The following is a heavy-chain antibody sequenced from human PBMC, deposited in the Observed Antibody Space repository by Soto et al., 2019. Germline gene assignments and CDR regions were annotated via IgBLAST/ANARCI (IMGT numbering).Heavy chain of an antibody. CDR2: IYYSGST. CDR1: GGTISSFH. Sequence: ALQLHSLTSSVVGGTISSFHWSRIRQPPGKGLEWIGYIYYSGSTNYNPSLKSRVTISVDTSKNQFSLKLSSVTAADTAVDYWARDQGGATDYWGQGTLVTVSS. CDR3: ARDQGGATDY. V-gene: IGHV4-59*01. D-gene: IGHD3-16*01. J-gene: IGHJ4*02.